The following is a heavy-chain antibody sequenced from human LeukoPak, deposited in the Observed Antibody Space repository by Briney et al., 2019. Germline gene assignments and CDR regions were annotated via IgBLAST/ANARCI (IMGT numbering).Heavy chain of an antibody. CDR1: GFTFDDYA. CDR2: ISWNSGSI. V-gene: IGHV3-9*03. Sequence: GGSLRLSCAASGFTFDDYAMHWVRQAPGKGLEWVSGISWNSGSIGYADSVKGRFTISRDNAKNSLYLQMNSLRAEDMALYYCAKERHDSSGYWGGAFDIRGQGTMVTVSS. D-gene: IGHD3-22*01. J-gene: IGHJ3*02. CDR3: AKERHDSSGYWGGAFDI.